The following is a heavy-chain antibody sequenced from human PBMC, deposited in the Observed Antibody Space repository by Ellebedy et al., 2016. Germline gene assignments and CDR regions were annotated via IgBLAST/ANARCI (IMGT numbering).Heavy chain of an antibody. J-gene: IGHJ4*02. CDR3: ARVAVPTIFGVGHLDY. D-gene: IGHD3-3*01. Sequence: ASVKVSXKASGYTFTSYGISWVRQAPGQGLEWMGWISAYNGNTNYAQKLQGRVTMTTDTSTSTAYMELRSLRSDDTAVYYCARVAVPTIFGVGHLDYWGQGTLVTVSS. CDR2: ISAYNGNT. CDR1: GYTFTSYG. V-gene: IGHV1-18*01.